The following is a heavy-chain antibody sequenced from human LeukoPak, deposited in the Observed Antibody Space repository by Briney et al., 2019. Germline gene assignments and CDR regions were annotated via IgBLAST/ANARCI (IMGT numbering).Heavy chain of an antibody. CDR3: AGSWSPYDAFDI. CDR1: GFTFSSYE. D-gene: IGHD6-13*01. V-gene: IGHV3-7*01. J-gene: IGHJ3*02. Sequence: GGSLRLSCAASGFTFSSYEMNWVRQAPGKGLEWVANINQDGSAKYYVDSVKGRFTISRDNAKNSLYLQMNSLRAEDTAVYYCAGSWSPYDAFDIWGQGTMVSVSS. CDR2: INQDGSAK.